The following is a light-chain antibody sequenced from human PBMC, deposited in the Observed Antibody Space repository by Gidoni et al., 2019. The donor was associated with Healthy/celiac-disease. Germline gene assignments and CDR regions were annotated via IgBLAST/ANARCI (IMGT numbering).Light chain of an antibody. Sequence: DIQMTQSPSSLSASVGDRVTITCRASQGISNSLAWYQQKPGKAPKLLLYAASRLESGVPSRFSGSGSGTDYTLTISSLQPEDFATYYCQQYYSTPPPTFXGXTKVEIK. V-gene: IGKV1-NL1*01. CDR1: QGISNS. J-gene: IGKJ4*01. CDR2: AAS. CDR3: QQYYSTPPPT.